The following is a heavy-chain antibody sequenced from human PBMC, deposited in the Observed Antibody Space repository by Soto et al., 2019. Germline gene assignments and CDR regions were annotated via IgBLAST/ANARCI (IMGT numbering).Heavy chain of an antibody. Sequence: EVQLVESGGGLVKPGGSLRLSCAASGFTFSSYSMNWVHQAAGKGLEWVSSISSSSSYIYYADSVKGRFTISRDNAKNSLYLQINSLRAEDTAVYYCAREYCSSTSCYVWYYYGMDVWGQGTTVTVSS. V-gene: IGHV3-21*01. D-gene: IGHD2-2*01. CDR3: AREYCSSTSCYVWYYYGMDV. J-gene: IGHJ6*02. CDR1: GFTFSSYS. CDR2: ISSSSSYI.